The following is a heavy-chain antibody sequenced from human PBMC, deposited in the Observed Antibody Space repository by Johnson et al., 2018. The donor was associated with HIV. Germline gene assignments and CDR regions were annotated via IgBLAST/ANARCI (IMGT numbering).Heavy chain of an antibody. J-gene: IGHJ3*01. V-gene: IGHV3-30*04. D-gene: IGHD3-3*01. CDR1: GFTFSSYA. CDR3: ARAYNFWSGYDLLGAF. Sequence: QVHLVESGGGVVQPGRSLRLSCAASGFTFSSYAMHWVRQAPGKGLEWVAVISYDGSNKYYADSVKGRFTISRDNSKNTLYLQMNSLRAEDTAVYYCARAYNFWSGYDLLGAF. CDR2: ISYDGSNK.